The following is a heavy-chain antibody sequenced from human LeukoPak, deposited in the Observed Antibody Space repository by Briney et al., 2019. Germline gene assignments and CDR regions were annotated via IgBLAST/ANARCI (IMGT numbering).Heavy chain of an antibody. CDR2: ITHSGNY. Sequence: SETLSLTCAVSGASVSSSYWTWIRQTPGKTLEWIGYITHSGNYIYNPSLRSRVRTSIDASKNHFSLNLSSVTAADTAVYYCAAEVIAVAGTWPFDYWGQGTLVTVSS. D-gene: IGHD6-19*01. CDR1: GASVSSSY. V-gene: IGHV4-59*02. CDR3: AAEVIAVAGTWPFDY. J-gene: IGHJ4*02.